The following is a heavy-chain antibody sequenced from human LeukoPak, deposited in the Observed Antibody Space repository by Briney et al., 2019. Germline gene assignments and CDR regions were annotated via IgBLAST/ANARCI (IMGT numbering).Heavy chain of an antibody. CDR3: ARISRLYYFDY. J-gene: IGHJ4*02. Sequence: SGPTLVNPTQTLTLTCTFSGFSLSTRGMRVSWIRQPPGKALEWLARIDWVDDKFYSTSLKTRLTISKDTSKNQVVLTMTNMDPVDTATYYCARISRLYYFDYWGQGTLVTVSS. CDR2: IDWVDDK. CDR1: GFSLSTRGMR. V-gene: IGHV2-70*04.